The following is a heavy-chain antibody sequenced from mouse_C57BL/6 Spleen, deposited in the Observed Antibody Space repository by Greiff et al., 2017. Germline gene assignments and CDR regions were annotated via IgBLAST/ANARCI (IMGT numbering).Heavy chain of an antibody. CDR3: ARSDYGSSYGDY. CDR1: GYAFSSSW. Sequence: QVQLQQSGPELVKPGASVKISCKASGYAFSSSWMNWVQQRPGKGLEWIGRIYPGDGDTNYNGKFKGKATLTADKSSSTAYMQLSSLTSEDSAVYFCARSDYGSSYGDYWGQGTTLTVSS. CDR2: IYPGDGDT. D-gene: IGHD1-1*01. V-gene: IGHV1-82*01. J-gene: IGHJ2*01.